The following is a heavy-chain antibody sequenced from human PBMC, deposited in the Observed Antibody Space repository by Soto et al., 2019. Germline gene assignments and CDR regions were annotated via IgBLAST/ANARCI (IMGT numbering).Heavy chain of an antibody. CDR2: INHSGST. V-gene: IGHV4-39*07. Sequence: PSETPALTCTVSGGTVSTRFFYWGWTRQPPGKGLEWIWEINHSGSTNYNPSLKSRVTISVDTSKNQFSLKLSSVTAADTAVYYCARGRSSSNPVTAISPLIWRSHPLFDYWGQRTLVTVSS. J-gene: IGHJ4*02. CDR3: ARGRSSSNPVTAISPLIWRSHPLFDY. D-gene: IGHD2-21*02. CDR1: GGTVSTRFFY.